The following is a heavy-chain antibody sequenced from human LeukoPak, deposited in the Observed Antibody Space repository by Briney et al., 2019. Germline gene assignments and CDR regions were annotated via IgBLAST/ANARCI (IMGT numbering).Heavy chain of an antibody. CDR1: GGPFSGYY. Sequence: SETLSLTCAVYGGPFSGYYWSWIRQPPGKGLEWIGEINHSGSTNYNPSLKSRVTISVDTSKNQFSLKLSSVTAADTAVYYCARTFYYDFWSGYYMGPDYWGQGTLVTVSS. CDR2: INHSGST. V-gene: IGHV4-34*01. D-gene: IGHD3-3*01. J-gene: IGHJ4*02. CDR3: ARTFYYDFWSGYYMGPDY.